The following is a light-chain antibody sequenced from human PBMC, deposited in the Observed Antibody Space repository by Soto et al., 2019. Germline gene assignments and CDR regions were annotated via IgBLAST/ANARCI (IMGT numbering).Light chain of an antibody. J-gene: IGKJ1*01. CDR3: QQYENYWT. Sequence: DIQMTQSPSSLSPSVGDRVTITCRASQSISSWLAWYQHKPGKAPKLLIYDASNLDSGVPSRFSGSGSGTEFSLTISNLQPDDCATYYCQQYENYWTFGQGTKVDIK. CDR1: QSISSW. CDR2: DAS. V-gene: IGKV1-5*01.